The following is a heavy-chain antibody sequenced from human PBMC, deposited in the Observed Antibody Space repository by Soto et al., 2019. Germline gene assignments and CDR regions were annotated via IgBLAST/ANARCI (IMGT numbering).Heavy chain of an antibody. CDR2: ISSSSSYI. D-gene: IGHD5-18*01. CDR3: AGHFGYSYGFDY. Sequence: GESLKISCAASGFTFSSYSMNWVRQAPGKGLEWVSSISSSSSYIYYADSVKGRFTISRDNAKNSLYLQMNSLRAEDTAVYYCAGHFGYSYGFDYWGQGTLVTVSS. V-gene: IGHV3-21*01. J-gene: IGHJ4*02. CDR1: GFTFSSYS.